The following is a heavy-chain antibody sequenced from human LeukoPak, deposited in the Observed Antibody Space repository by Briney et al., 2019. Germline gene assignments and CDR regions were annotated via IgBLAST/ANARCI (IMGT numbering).Heavy chain of an antibody. CDR1: GGTFSSYA. Sequence: SVKVSCKASGGTFSSYAISWVRQAPGQGLEWMGGIIPIFGTANYAQKFQGRVTITADESTSTAYMELSSLRSEDTAVYYCARDGIAARLPSRKDAFDIWGQGTMVTVSS. J-gene: IGHJ3*02. D-gene: IGHD6-6*01. CDR3: ARDGIAARLPSRKDAFDI. CDR2: IIPIFGTA. V-gene: IGHV1-69*01.